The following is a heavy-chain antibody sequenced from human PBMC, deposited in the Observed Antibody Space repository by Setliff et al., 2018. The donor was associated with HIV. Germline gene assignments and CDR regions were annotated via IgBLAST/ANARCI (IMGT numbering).Heavy chain of an antibody. D-gene: IGHD3-22*01. V-gene: IGHV3-30*04. CDR3: ARSKGHLYYDDDTGYVLRAFDI. Sequence: GGSLRLSFEASGFSFSSYTMNWVRQAPGKGLEWVAVILYDGSNKYYADSVKGRFTISRDNLKKRVYLQMNSLRAEDTAVYCCARSKGHLYYDDDTGYVLRAFDIWGQGTMVTVSS. J-gene: IGHJ3*02. CDR2: ILYDGSNK. CDR1: GFSFSSYT.